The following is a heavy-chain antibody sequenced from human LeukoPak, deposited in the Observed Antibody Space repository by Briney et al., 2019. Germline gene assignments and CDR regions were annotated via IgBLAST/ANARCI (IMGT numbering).Heavy chain of an antibody. CDR3: ARDFGGDWNDGAPSP. J-gene: IGHJ5*02. CDR1: GGSISSYY. CDR2: IYYSGST. Sequence: SETLSLTCTVSGGSISSYYWSWIRQPPGKGLEWIGYIYYSGSTNYNPSLKSRVTISVDTSKNQFSLKLSSVTAADTAVYYCARDFGGDWNDGAPSPSGQGTLATVPA. D-gene: IGHD1-1*01. V-gene: IGHV4-59*01.